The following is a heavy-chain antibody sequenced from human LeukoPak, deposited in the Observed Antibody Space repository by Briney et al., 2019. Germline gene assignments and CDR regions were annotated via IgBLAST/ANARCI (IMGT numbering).Heavy chain of an antibody. CDR3: AKKGGFYRPFDY. CDR2: FHLEGRT. D-gene: IGHD3-3*01. Sequence: SETLSLTCDVSGGSLTSTNWWTWVRQPPGNGLEWVYGFHLEGRTNYHPSINSRLIISVALPENLFYLKLPSVAAAAPVFYYRAKKGGFYRPFDYSGRGTLVTVSS. CDR1: GGSLTSTNW. J-gene: IGHJ4*02. V-gene: IGHV4-4*02.